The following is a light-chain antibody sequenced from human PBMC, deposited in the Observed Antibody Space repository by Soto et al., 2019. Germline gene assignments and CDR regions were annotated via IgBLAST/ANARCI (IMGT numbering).Light chain of an antibody. V-gene: IGKV3-11*01. CDR2: DAF. J-gene: IGKJ3*01. CDR1: QSVRSY. Sequence: PGERATLSCRASQSVRSYLAWYQQKPGQTPRLLIYDAFNRATGIPARFSGSGSGTDFTLTISSLEPEDFAVYYCQQYGASPLFTFGPGTTVDFK. CDR3: QQYGASPLFT.